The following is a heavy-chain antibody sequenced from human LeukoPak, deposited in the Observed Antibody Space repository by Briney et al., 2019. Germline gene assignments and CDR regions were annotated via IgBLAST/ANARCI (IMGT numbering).Heavy chain of an antibody. V-gene: IGHV4-59*01. CDR1: GGSISSYY. CDR3: ARSTVTTHGMDV. J-gene: IGHJ6*02. CDR2: IYYSGST. D-gene: IGHD4-17*01. Sequence: SGTLSLTCTGSGGSISSYYWSWIRQPPGKGLEWIGYIYYSGSTNYNPSLKSRVTISVDTSKNQFSLKLSSVTAADTAVYYCARSTVTTHGMDVWGQGTTVTVSS.